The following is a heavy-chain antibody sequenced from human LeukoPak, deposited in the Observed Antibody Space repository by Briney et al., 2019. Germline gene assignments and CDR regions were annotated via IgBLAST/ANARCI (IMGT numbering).Heavy chain of an antibody. CDR1: GFTFTRYT. J-gene: IGHJ4*02. D-gene: IGHD2-21*01. V-gene: IGHV3-30*04. Sequence: GGSLRLSCAASGFTFTRYTMHWVHQAPGKGLEWVALVLYNGSKKYYADSVKGRFTLSRDNSKNTLSLEMNALRADDTAVYYCVRDNYGGILDFWGQGTLVTVSS. CDR3: VRDNYGGILDF. CDR2: VLYNGSKK.